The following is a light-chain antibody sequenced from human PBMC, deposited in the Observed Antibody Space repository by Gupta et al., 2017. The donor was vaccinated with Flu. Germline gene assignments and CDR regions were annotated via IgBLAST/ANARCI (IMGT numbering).Light chain of an antibody. CDR3: QQYGSSTLT. CDR1: QSGTTRY. CDR2: GTS. Sequence: EIVLTQYPDTLSLSPGERVTLSCRASQSGTTRYLAWYRQKPGQAPRLLIYGTSTRATGIPDRFSGSGSGTDFTLTISRLEPEDFAVYDCQQYGSSTLTFGGGTKVEIK. V-gene: IGKV3-20*01. J-gene: IGKJ4*01.